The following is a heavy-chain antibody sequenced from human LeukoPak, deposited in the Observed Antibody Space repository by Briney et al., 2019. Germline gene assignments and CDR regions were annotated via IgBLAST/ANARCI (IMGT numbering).Heavy chain of an antibody. CDR2: IHYSGTT. Sequence: SETLSLTCTVSGGSISGYYWSWIRQPPGRGLELIGYIHYSGTTKYNPSLKSRVTISLDTSKNQFSLKLSSVTAADTAVYSFAIYWSGAPCFSFEFGAQGPRATVS. J-gene: IGHJ1*01. D-gene: IGHD2-15*01. V-gene: IGHV4-59*01. CDR1: GGSISGYY. CDR3: AIYWSGAPCFSFEF.